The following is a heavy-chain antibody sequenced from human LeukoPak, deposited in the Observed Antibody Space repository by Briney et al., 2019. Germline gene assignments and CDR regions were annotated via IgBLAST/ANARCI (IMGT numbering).Heavy chain of an antibody. CDR1: GYTFTGYH. J-gene: IGHJ5*02. D-gene: IGHD2-21*02. Sequence: GASVKVSCKTSGYTFTGYHMHWVRQAPGQGLEWMGWINPNSGGTNYAQKLQGRVTMTRDTSISTAYMELSSLTSDDTAVYYRGLVTSGNWWFDPWGQGTLVTVSS. CDR2: INPNSGGT. CDR3: GLVTSGNWWFDP. V-gene: IGHV1-2*02.